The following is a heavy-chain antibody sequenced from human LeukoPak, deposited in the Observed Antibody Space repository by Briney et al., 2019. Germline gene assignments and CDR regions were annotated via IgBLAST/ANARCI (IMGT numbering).Heavy chain of an antibody. CDR3: ARGLYDTSGYYLSYFDY. CDR1: GGSISSGSHY. V-gene: IGHV4-61*01. Sequence: PSETLSLTCTVSGGSISSGSHYWGWIRQPPGKRLEWIGYISYSGSTDYNPSLKSRVTISVDTSKNQFSLKLSSLIAADTAVYYCARGLYDTSGYYLSYFDYWGQGTLVTVSS. CDR2: ISYSGST. D-gene: IGHD3-22*01. J-gene: IGHJ4*02.